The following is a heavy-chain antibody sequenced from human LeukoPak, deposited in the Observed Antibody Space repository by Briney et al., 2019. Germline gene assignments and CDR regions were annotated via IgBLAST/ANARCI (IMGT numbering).Heavy chain of an antibody. V-gene: IGHV3-21*01. Sequence: TGGSLRLSCAASGFTFSSCSMNWVRQAPGKGLERVSSISSSSYYTYYADSVKGRFTISRDNAKNSLYLQMNSLRAEDTAVYYCARDARICSGGSCYFDFWGQGTLVTVSS. CDR1: GFTFSSCS. CDR3: ARDARICSGGSCYFDF. J-gene: IGHJ4*02. CDR2: ISSSSYYT. D-gene: IGHD2-15*01.